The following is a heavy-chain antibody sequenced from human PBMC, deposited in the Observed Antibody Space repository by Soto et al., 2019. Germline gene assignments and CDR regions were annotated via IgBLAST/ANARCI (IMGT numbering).Heavy chain of an antibody. CDR3: AKRTTGWYFDL. V-gene: IGHV3-23*01. J-gene: IGHJ2*01. CDR1: GFTFTSYA. Sequence: EVQLLESGGGLVQPGGSLRLSCAASGFTFTSYAMNWVRQAPGKGLEWVSVISGSGGSTYYADSVKGRFTTSRDNAKNTLYLQMNSLRAEDTAVYYFAKRTTGWYFDLWGRGTLVTVSS. CDR2: ISGSGGST.